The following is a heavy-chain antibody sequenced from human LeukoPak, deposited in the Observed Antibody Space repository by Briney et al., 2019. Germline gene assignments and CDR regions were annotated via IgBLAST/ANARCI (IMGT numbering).Heavy chain of an antibody. CDR1: GFTFSSCG. CDR2: IWYDGSNK. J-gene: IGHJ4*02. D-gene: IGHD6-13*01. Sequence: GRSPRLSCAASGFTFSSCGMHWVRQAPGKGLEWVAVIWYDGSNKYYADSVKGRFTISRDNSKNTLYLQMNSLRAEDTAVYYCARDRQQLAFDYWGQGTLVTVSS. CDR3: ARDRQQLAFDY. V-gene: IGHV3-33*08.